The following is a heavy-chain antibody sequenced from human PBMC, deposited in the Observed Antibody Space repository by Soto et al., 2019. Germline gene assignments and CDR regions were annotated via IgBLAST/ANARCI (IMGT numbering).Heavy chain of an antibody. CDR3: AKERAGSYRIPYYYYGMDV. CDR1: GFTFSSYA. CDR2: ISGSGGST. D-gene: IGHD1-26*01. J-gene: IGHJ6*02. V-gene: IGHV3-23*01. Sequence: GGSLRLSCAASGFTFSSYAMSWVRQAPGKGLEWVSAISGSGGSTYYADSVKGRFTISRDNSKNTLHLQMNSLRAEDTAVYYCAKERAGSYRIPYYYYGMDVWGQGTTVTVSS.